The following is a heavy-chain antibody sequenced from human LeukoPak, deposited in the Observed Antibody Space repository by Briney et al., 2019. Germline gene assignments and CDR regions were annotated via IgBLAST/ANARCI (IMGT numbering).Heavy chain of an antibody. Sequence: PGGSLRLSCAASGFTFSSYWMSWVRQAPGKGLEWVANIKQDGSEKYYVDSVKGRFTISRDSAQSLLYLQMNSLRAEDTAVYYCASAAGNSVYWGQGTLVTVSS. CDR3: ASAAGNSVY. D-gene: IGHD5/OR15-5a*01. J-gene: IGHJ4*02. CDR2: IKQDGSEK. CDR1: GFTFSSYW. V-gene: IGHV3-7*03.